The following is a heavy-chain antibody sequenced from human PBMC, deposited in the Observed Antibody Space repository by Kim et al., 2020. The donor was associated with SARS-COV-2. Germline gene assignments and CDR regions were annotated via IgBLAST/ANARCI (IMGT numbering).Heavy chain of an antibody. V-gene: IGHV3-23*01. J-gene: IGHJ5*02. Sequence: SVKGRFTISRDNSKNTLYLQMNSLRAEDTAVYYCAKDGFLWFGENNWFDPWGQGTLVTVSS. D-gene: IGHD3-10*01. CDR3: AKDGFLWFGENNWFDP.